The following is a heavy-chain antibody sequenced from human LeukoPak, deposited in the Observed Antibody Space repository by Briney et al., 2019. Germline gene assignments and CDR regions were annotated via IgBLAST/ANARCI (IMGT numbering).Heavy chain of an antibody. J-gene: IGHJ4*02. CDR2: IWRDGSHR. V-gene: IGHV3-33*06. CDR1: GFAFTDFA. D-gene: IGHD1-26*01. CDR3: AKSSIMFAAGRLGSIDF. Sequence: QPGRSLTLSCAASGFAFTDFAMYWVRQAPGKGLDWVAVIWRDGSHRYYAHSIKGRFTISRDNSKNTLYLQMSSLRAEDTAVYYCAKSSIMFAAGRLGSIDFWGQGTLVTVSS.